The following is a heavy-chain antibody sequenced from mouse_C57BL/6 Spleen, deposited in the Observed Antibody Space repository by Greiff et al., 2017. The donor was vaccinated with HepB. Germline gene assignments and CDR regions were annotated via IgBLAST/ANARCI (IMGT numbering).Heavy chain of an antibody. J-gene: IGHJ4*01. CDR1: GYSFTGYY. CDR2: INPSTGGT. D-gene: IGHD1-1*01. CDR3: GRGSSYSAMDY. Sequence: VQLQQSGPELVKPGASVKISCKASGYSFTGYYMNWVKQSPEKSLEWIGEINPSTGGTTYNQKFKAKATLTVDKSSSTAYMQLKSLTSEDSAVYYCGRGSSYSAMDYWGQGTSVTVSS. V-gene: IGHV1-42*01.